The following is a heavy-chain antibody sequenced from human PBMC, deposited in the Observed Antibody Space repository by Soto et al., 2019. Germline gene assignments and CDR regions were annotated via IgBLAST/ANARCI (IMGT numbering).Heavy chain of an antibody. D-gene: IGHD6-19*01. CDR3: AIHSSGWGSAAFDI. V-gene: IGHV1-69*01. Sequence: QVQLVQSGAEVKKPGSSVKVSCKASGGTFSSYAISWVRQAPGQGLEWMGGIIPIFGTANYAQKFQGRVTITADESTSTAYMELSSLRSDDTAVYYCAIHSSGWGSAAFDIWGQGTMVTVSS. CDR1: GGTFSSYA. J-gene: IGHJ3*02. CDR2: IIPIFGTA.